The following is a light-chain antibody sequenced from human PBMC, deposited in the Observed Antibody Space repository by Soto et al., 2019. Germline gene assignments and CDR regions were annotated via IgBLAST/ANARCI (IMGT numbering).Light chain of an antibody. J-gene: IGKJ4*01. V-gene: IGKV1-33*01. CDR3: QQYANVPLT. Sequence: DIQMTQSPSSLSASVGDRVTITCQASQDITNDLNWYQQKPGKAPKVLIYEASHLETGVPSRFSGSGSGTDFTFTISSLQPEDIATYFCQQYANVPLTFGGGTKVEIK. CDR1: QDITND. CDR2: EAS.